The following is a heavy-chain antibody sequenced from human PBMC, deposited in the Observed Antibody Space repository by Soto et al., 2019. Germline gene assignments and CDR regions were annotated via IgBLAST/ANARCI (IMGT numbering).Heavy chain of an antibody. D-gene: IGHD2-8*01. CDR1: GGSISSSSYY. J-gene: IGHJ4*02. CDR2: IYYSGST. Sequence: QLQLQESGPELVKPSETLSLTCTVSGGSISSSSYYWGWIRQPPGKGLEWIGSIYYSGSTYYNPSLKSRVTISVDTSKNQFSLKLSSVTAADTAVYYCARIPNNVLMVYAISMDGDYYFDYWGQGTLVTVSS. CDR3: ARIPNNVLMVYAISMDGDYYFDY. V-gene: IGHV4-39*01.